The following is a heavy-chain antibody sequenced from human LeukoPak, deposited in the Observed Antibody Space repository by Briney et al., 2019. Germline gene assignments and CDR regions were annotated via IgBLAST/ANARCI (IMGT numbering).Heavy chain of an antibody. Sequence: GGSLRLSCAASGFTFTSYNMNWVRQAPGKGLEWVSSISSSTTYIYYADSVKGRFTISRDNAKNSLYLQMDSLRAEDTAMYYCARAGALDIWGQGTMVTVSS. CDR1: GFTFTSYN. CDR2: ISSSTTYI. CDR3: ARAGALDI. J-gene: IGHJ3*02. V-gene: IGHV3-21*01.